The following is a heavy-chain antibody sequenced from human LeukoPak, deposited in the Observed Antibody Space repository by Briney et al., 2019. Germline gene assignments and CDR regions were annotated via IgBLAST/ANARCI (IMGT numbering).Heavy chain of an antibody. J-gene: IGHJ4*02. CDR1: GYTFTSYD. V-gene: IGHV1-8*01. Sequence: ASVKVSCKASGYTFTSYDINWVRQATGQGLEWMGWMNPNSGNTGYAQKFQGRVTMTRDNSISTAYMELSSLRSEDTAVYYCARGGGYCSGGSCPYYFDYWGQGTLVTVSS. CDR3: ARGGGYCSGGSCPYYFDY. D-gene: IGHD2-15*01. CDR2: MNPNSGNT.